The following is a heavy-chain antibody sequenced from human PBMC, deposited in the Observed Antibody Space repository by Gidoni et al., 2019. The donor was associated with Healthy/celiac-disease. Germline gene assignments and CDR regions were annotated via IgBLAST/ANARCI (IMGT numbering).Heavy chain of an antibody. CDR2: IKQDGSEK. D-gene: IGHD3-22*01. CDR1: GLTFSSYW. Sequence: EVQLVESGGGLVQPGGSLRRSGPAPGLTFSSYWMRWVRQAPGKGLEWVANIKQDGSEKYYVDSVKGRFTISRDNAKNSLYLQMNSLRAEDTAVYYCARVSGYYLTILVDYWGQGTLVTVSS. CDR3: ARVSGYYLTILVDY. J-gene: IGHJ4*02. V-gene: IGHV3-7*03.